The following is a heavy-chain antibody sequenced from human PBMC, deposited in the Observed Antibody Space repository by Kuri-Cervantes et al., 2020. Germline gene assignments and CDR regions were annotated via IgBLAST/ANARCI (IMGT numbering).Heavy chain of an antibody. CDR1: GFTFSSYS. CDR3: ARPYGDFPTWYFDL. Sequence: GGSLRLSCAASGFTFSSYSIHWVRQAPGKGLEWVAVISYDGNHKYYADSVKGRFTISRDNSKNTLYLQMNSLRAEDTAVYYCARPYGDFPTWYFDLWGRGTLVTVSS. J-gene: IGHJ2*01. D-gene: IGHD4-17*01. CDR2: ISYDGNHK. V-gene: IGHV3-30-3*01.